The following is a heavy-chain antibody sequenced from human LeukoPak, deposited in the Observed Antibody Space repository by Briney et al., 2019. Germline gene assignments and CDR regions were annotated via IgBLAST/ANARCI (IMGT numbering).Heavy chain of an antibody. CDR2: IYYGGST. Sequence: PSETLSLTCTVSGGSISSSSYYWGWIRQPPGKGLDWIGNIYYGGSTYYNPSLKSRVTISVDTSKNQFSLKLTSVTAADTAVYYCARPYSSSDWYFDLWGRGTLVTVSS. J-gene: IGHJ2*01. V-gene: IGHV4-39*01. D-gene: IGHD6-6*01. CDR3: ARPYSSSDWYFDL. CDR1: GGSISSSSYY.